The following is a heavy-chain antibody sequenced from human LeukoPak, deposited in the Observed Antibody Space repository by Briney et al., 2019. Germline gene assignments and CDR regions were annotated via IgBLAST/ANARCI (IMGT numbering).Heavy chain of an antibody. CDR1: GFTFSSYG. V-gene: IGHV3-30*18. D-gene: IGHD3-10*01. Sequence: PGRSLRLSCAASGFTFSSYGMHWVRQAPGQGLEWVAVISYDGSNTYYADSVKGRFTISRDNSKNMLYLQMNSLRAEDTAVYYCAKPYYYCSRSYMDYWGQGTLVTVSS. CDR2: ISYDGSNT. CDR3: AKPYYYCSRSYMDY. J-gene: IGHJ4*02.